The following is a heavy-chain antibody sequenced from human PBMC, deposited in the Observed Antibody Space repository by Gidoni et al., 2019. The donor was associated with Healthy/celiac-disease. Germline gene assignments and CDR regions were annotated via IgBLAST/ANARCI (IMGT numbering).Heavy chain of an antibody. CDR1: GFTFSSYA. CDR3: ATGGIVVVVAAKAFDI. CDR2: MSGSGGST. J-gene: IGHJ3*02. Sequence: EVQLLESGGGLVQPGGSLRLSCAASGFTFSSYAMSWVRQAPGKGLEWVSAMSGSGGSTYYADSVKGRFTISRDNSKNTLYLQMNSLRAEDTAVYYCATGGIVVVVAAKAFDIWGQGTMVTVSS. D-gene: IGHD2-15*01. V-gene: IGHV3-23*01.